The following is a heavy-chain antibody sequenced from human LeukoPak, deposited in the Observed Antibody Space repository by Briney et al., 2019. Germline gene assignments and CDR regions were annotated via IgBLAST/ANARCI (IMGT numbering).Heavy chain of an antibody. V-gene: IGHV4-59*08. D-gene: IGHD5-24*01. CDR2: IYYSGST. CDR1: GGSISSYY. CDR3: ARLEDYYYYMDV. J-gene: IGHJ6*03. Sequence: SETLSLTCTVSGGSISSYYWSWIRQPPGKGLEWIGYIYYSGSTNYNPSLKSRVTISVDTSKNQFSLKLSSVTAADTAVYYCARLEDYYYYMDVWGKGTTVTISS.